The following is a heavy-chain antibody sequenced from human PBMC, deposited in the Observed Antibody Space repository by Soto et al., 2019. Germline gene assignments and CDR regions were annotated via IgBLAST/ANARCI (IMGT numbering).Heavy chain of an antibody. Sequence: SLRLSCVASGLSFDNYAMSWVRQAPGKGLEWVSAIKSDGSSTYYAASVKDRFIISRDNSKNTLYLQLNSLRAEDTAVYYCAQLGLMTFSHKHYFNHWGRGTLVTVSS. CDR2: IKSDGSST. D-gene: IGHD3-16*01. CDR3: AQLGLMTFSHKHYFNH. CDR1: GLSFDNYA. V-gene: IGHV3-23*01. J-gene: IGHJ4*02.